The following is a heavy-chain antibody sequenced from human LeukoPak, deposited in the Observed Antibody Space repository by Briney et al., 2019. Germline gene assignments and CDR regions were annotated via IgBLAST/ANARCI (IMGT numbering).Heavy chain of an antibody. D-gene: IGHD3-10*01. V-gene: IGHV1-18*01. CDR1: GYTFTSYG. CDR3: ARVGSYYYGSGSPSRYGMDV. CDR2: ISAYIGNT. J-gene: IGHJ6*02. Sequence: ASVKVSCKASGYTFTSYGISWVRQAPGQGLEWMGWISAYIGNTNYAQKLQGRVTMTTDTSTSTAYMELRSLRSDDTAVYYCARVGSYYYGSGSPSRYGMDVWGQGTTVTVSS.